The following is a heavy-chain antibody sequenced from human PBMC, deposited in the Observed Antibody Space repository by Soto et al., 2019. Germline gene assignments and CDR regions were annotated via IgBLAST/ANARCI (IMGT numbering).Heavy chain of an antibody. CDR1: GFTVSSNY. CDR2: IYSGGST. D-gene: IGHD2-15*01. Sequence: HPGGSLRLSCAASGFTVSSNYMSWVRQAPGKGLEWVSVIYSGGSTYYADSVKGRFTISRDNSKNTLYLQMNSLRAEDTAVYYCVHCSGGSCSSDYWGQGTLVTVSS. J-gene: IGHJ4*02. CDR3: VHCSGGSCSSDY. V-gene: IGHV3-53*01.